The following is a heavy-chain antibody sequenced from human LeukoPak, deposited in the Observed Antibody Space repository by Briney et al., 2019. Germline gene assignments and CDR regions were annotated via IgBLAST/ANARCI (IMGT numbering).Heavy chain of an antibody. Sequence: SETLSLTCTVSGGSISSSHFYWGWIRQTPGKGLEWIGSVYDSGSAYHNPSITSRVTISVDVSKNQFSLNLRSVTAADTAAYYCARQGRGCSSSSCYSDWGQGTLVTVSS. CDR2: VYDSGSA. D-gene: IGHD2-2*01. CDR1: GGSISSSHFY. CDR3: ARQGRGCSSSSCYSD. J-gene: IGHJ4*02. V-gene: IGHV4-39*01.